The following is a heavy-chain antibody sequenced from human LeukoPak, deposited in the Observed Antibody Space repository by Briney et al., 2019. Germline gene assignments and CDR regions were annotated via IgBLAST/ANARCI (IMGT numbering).Heavy chain of an antibody. V-gene: IGHV3-48*03. CDR2: ISSSGSTI. Sequence: GGSLRLSCAASGFTFSSYGMNWVRQAPGKGLEWVSYISSSGSTIYYADSVKGRFTISRDNAKNSLYLQMNSLRAEDTAVYYCARGSGYSNYYFDYWGQGTLVTVSS. CDR3: ARGSGYSNYYFDY. J-gene: IGHJ4*02. CDR1: GFTFSSYG. D-gene: IGHD3-22*01.